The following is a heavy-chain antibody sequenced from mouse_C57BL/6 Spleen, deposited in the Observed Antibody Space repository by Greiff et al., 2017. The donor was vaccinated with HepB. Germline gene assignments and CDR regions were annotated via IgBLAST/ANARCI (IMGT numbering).Heavy chain of an antibody. CDR1: GYTFTSYW. D-gene: IGHD1-1*01. CDR2: IDPSDSYT. CDR3: ARSGSSYWYFDV. J-gene: IGHJ1*03. V-gene: IGHV1-69*01. Sequence: VQLQQSGAELVMPGASVKLSCKASGYTFTSYWMHWVKQRPGQGLEWIGEIDPSDSYTNYNQKFKGKSTLTVDKSSSTAYMQLSSLTSEDSAVYYCARSGSSYWYFDVWGTGTTVTVSS.